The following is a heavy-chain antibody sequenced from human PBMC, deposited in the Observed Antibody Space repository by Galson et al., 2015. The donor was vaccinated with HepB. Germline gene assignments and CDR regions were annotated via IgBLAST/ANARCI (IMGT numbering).Heavy chain of an antibody. CDR2: IWYDGSNK. Sequence: SLRLSCAASGFTFSSYGMHWVRQAPGKGLEWVAVIWYDGSNKYYADSVKGRFTISRDNSKDTLYLQMNSLRAEDTAVYYCARASPRFYYYMDVWGKGTTVTVSS. J-gene: IGHJ6*03. CDR3: ARASPRFYYYMDV. CDR1: GFTFSSYG. V-gene: IGHV3-33*01.